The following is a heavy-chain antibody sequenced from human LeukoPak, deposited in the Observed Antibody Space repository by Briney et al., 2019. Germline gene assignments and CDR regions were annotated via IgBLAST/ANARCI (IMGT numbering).Heavy chain of an antibody. CDR3: ARNSGRLLLHAFDI. CDR1: GFTFSSYG. CDR2: IWYDGSNK. D-gene: IGHD3-22*01. Sequence: GGSLRLSCAASGFTFSSYGMHWVRQAPGKGLEWVAVIWYDGSNKYYADSVKGRFTISKDNSKNTLYLQMNSLRAEDAAVYYCARNSGRLLLHAFDIWGQGTMVTVSS. J-gene: IGHJ3*02. V-gene: IGHV3-33*01.